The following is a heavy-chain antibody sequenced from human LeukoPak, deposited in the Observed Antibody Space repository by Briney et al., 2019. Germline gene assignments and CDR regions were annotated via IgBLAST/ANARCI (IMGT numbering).Heavy chain of an antibody. V-gene: IGHV3-21*01. J-gene: IGHJ4*02. D-gene: IGHD2-2*01. Sequence: EGSLRLSCVASGFTVWTYSMNWVRQAPGKGPEWVSSISGTGWTIYDTDSVKGRFTTSRDNAKNSLYLQMNSLRAEDTAVYYCARRDGYCSSTSCYEYFDYWGQGTLVTVSS. CDR1: GFTVWTYS. CDR2: ISGTGWTI. CDR3: ARRDGYCSSTSCYEYFDY.